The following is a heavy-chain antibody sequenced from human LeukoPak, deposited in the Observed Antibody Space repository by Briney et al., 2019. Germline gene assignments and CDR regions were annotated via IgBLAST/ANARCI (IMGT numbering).Heavy chain of an antibody. CDR1: GGSFSGYY. CDR3: SRGVPYYDILTGYYIEWFDP. V-gene: IGHV4-34*01. CDR2: INHSGST. Sequence: SETLSLTCAVYGGSFSGYYWSWIRQPPGKGLEWIGEINHSGSTNYNPSIQSRVTISVDTSKNQSPLMLISVKSADPAVYYCSRGVPYYDILTGYYIEWFDPGGQGTLVTVSS. D-gene: IGHD3-9*01. J-gene: IGHJ5*02.